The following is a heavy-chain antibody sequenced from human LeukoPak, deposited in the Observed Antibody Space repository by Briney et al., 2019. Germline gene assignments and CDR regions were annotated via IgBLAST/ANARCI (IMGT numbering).Heavy chain of an antibody. CDR3: AKGQTGDY. J-gene: IGHJ4*02. Sequence: PGGSLRLSWAASGFTFTSHGMRWVRQAPGKGLEWVAFIRYDGSNQYYADSVKGRFTISRDNSRTTLYLQMDSLRAEDTALYYCAKGQTGDYWGQGTLVTVSS. V-gene: IGHV3-30*02. CDR2: IRYDGSNQ. D-gene: IGHD7-27*01. CDR1: GFTFTSHG.